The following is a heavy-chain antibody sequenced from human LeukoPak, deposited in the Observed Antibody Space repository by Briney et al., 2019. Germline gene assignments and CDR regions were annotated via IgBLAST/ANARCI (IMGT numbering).Heavy chain of an antibody. CDR1: GFTFSSYW. J-gene: IGHJ6*03. D-gene: IGHD3-10*01. CDR2: IEQDGSEK. V-gene: IGHV3-7*01. CDR3: ARVARGDYYYYYMDV. Sequence: GGSLRLSCAASGFTFSSYWMSWVRQAPGKGLEWVANIEQDGSEKYYVDSVKGRFTISRDNAKNTLYLQMNSLRAEDTALYYCARVARGDYYYYYMDVWGKGTTVTVSS.